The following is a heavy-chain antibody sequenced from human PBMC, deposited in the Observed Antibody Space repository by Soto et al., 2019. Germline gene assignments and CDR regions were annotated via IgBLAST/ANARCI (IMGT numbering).Heavy chain of an antibody. CDR2: ISGHNGKA. J-gene: IGHJ6*02. V-gene: IGHV1-18*04. CDR1: GYTFKSYD. Sequence: QVQLVQSXAEVKEPGASVTVSCKASGYTFKSYDVMWVRKAPGQXLXWRGWISGHNGKADYAENFQGRVIMTTDTSTATASMDLRGLRSDDTAVYYCARKGYIGNFAMDVWGQGTTVTVSS. D-gene: IGHD5-12*01. CDR3: ARKGYIGNFAMDV.